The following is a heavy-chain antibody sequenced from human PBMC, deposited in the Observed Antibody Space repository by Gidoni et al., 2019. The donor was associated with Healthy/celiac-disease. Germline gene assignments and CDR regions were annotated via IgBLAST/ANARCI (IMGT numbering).Heavy chain of an antibody. CDR1: IRSYN. D-gene: IGHD4-17*01. CDR3: ASFQIYGDSLFDY. CDR2: IDYSGSV. Sequence: IRSYNWNWIRQPPGKGLEWIGYIDYSGSVNYNPSLKSRVTISIDTSKNQFSLKLSSVTPADTAVYYCASFQIYGDSLFDYWGQGTLVTVSS. J-gene: IGHJ4*02. V-gene: IGHV4-59*01.